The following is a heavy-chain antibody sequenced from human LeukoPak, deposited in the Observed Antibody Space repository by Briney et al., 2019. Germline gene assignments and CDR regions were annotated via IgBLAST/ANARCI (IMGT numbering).Heavy chain of an antibody. V-gene: IGHV1-2*02. Sequence: ASVKVSCKASGYTFTGYYMHWVRPAPGQGLEWMGWINPNSGGTNYAQKFQGRVTMTRDTSISTAYMELSRLRSDDTAVYYCARGVEMRHNWFDPWGQGTLVTVSS. J-gene: IGHJ5*02. CDR1: GYTFTGYY. CDR2: INPNSGGT. D-gene: IGHD5-24*01. CDR3: ARGVEMRHNWFDP.